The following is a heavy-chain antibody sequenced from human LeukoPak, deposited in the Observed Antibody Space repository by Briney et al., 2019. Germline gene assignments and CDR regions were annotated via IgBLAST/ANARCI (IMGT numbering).Heavy chain of an antibody. CDR3: AIMHPYYDGSGYWVQ. J-gene: IGHJ4*02. CDR1: GFTFSSYA. CDR2: ISTSGGSS. D-gene: IGHD3-22*01. V-gene: IGHV3-23*01. Sequence: GGSLRLSCAASGFTFSSYAMSWVRQAPGKGLERVSGISTSGGSSSYADSVKGRFTISRDNPRNTLYMQMNSLRAEDTALYYCAIMHPYYDGSGYWVQWGQGTLVTVSS.